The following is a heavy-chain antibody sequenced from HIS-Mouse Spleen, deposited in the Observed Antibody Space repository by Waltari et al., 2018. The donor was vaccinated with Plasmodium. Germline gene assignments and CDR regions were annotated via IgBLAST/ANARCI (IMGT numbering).Heavy chain of an antibody. J-gene: IGHJ3*02. CDR3: ARDCSSTSCLDAFDI. CDR1: GGSISSYY. Sequence: QVQLQESGPGLVKPSETLSLTCTVSGGSISSYYWSWIRQPPGKGLEWVGYIYYMGSTNYHPSLKSRVTISVDTSKNQFSLKLSSVTAADTAVYYCARDCSSTSCLDAFDIWGQGTMVTVSS. CDR2: IYYMGST. V-gene: IGHV4-59*01. D-gene: IGHD2-2*01.